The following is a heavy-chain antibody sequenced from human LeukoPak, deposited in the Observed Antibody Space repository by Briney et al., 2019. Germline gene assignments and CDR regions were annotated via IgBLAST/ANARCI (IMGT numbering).Heavy chain of an antibody. CDR3: AGTKTTVTTGWDDAFDI. V-gene: IGHV4-34*01. J-gene: IGHJ3*02. CDR2: INHSGST. CDR1: GGSFSGYY. D-gene: IGHD4-17*01. Sequence: PSETLSLTCAVYGGSFSGYYWSWIRQPPGKGLEWIGEINHSGSTNYNPSLKSRVTISVDTSKNQFSLKLSSVTAADTAVYYCAGTKTTVTTGWDDAFDIWGQGTMVTVSS.